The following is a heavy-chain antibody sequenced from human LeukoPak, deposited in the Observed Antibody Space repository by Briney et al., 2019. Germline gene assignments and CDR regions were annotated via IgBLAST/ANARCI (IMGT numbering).Heavy chain of an antibody. D-gene: IGHD3-10*01. CDR2: FDPEDGET. CDR1: GYTLTELS. J-gene: IGHJ4*02. CDR3: ATGLSITMVRGDTPFDY. Sequence: ASVKVSCKVSGYTLTELSMHWVRQAPGKGLEWMGGFDPEDGETIYAQKFQGRVTMTEDTSTDTAYMELSSLRSEDTAVYYCATGLSITMVRGDTPFDYWGQGTLVTVSS. V-gene: IGHV1-24*01.